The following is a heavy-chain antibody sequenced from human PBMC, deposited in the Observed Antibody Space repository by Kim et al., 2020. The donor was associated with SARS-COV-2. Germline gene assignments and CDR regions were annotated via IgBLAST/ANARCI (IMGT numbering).Heavy chain of an antibody. V-gene: IGHV3-23*01. CDR3: AKEIAAIGTPYFDY. J-gene: IGHJ4*02. CDR2: ISSDGRT. CDR1: GFTFSNYA. D-gene: IGHD6-13*01. Sequence: GGSLRLSCAASGFTFSNYAMSWVRQAPGKGLEWVSGISSDGRTFYADSVKGRFTFSRDNSKNTVYLQINSLRAEGTAIYFCAKEIAAIGTPYFDYWGQGTLVSVSS.